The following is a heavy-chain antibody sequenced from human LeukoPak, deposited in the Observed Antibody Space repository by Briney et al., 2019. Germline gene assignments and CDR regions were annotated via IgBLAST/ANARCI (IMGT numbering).Heavy chain of an antibody. D-gene: IGHD3-16*01. CDR3: ARDRAAGAYPWYFDY. Sequence: GGSLRLSCAASGFTFSDYSMNGVRQAPGKGLEWVSYISSSSNTIYYADSVKGRFTISRDNAKNSLYLQMNSLRAEDTAVYYCARDRAAGAYPWYFDYWGQGTLVTVSS. CDR2: ISSSSNTI. CDR1: GFTFSDYS. J-gene: IGHJ4*02. V-gene: IGHV3-48*01.